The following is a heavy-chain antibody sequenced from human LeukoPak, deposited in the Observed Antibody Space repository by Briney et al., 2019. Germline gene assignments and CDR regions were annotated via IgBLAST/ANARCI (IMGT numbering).Heavy chain of an antibody. Sequence: SETLSFTCAVYGGSFSGYYWSWIPPPPGQGLEWSGEINNSGSTYYNPSLKSRVTISVDTSKNQFSLKLSSVTAADTAVYYCARGFNAVAEGLRGMDVWGKGTTVTVSS. CDR2: INNSGST. D-gene: IGHD2-15*01. CDR1: GGSFSGYY. J-gene: IGHJ6*04. V-gene: IGHV4-34*01. CDR3: ARGFNAVAEGLRGMDV.